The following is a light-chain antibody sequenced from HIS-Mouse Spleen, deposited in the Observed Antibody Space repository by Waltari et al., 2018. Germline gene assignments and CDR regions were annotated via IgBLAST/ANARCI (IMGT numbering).Light chain of an antibody. CDR1: SSDVGGYNY. CDR2: EVS. J-gene: IGLJ2*01. CDR3: SSYTSSSTVV. Sequence: QSALTQTAYVSGSPGQPITISRTGPSSDVGGYNYVFWYQQHPGKAPKLMIYEVSNRPSGVSNRFSGSKSGNTASLTISGLQAEDEADYYCSSYTSSSTVVFGGGTKLTVL. V-gene: IGLV2-14*01.